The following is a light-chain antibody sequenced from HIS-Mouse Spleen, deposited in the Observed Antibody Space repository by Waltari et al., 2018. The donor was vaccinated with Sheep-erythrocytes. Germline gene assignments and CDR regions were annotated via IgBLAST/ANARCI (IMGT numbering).Light chain of an antibody. V-gene: IGLV2-11*01. CDR2: DVS. Sequence: QSALTQPRSVSGSPGQSVPLPCTGPSSDVGGYIYVSWYQQHPGKAPKLMIYDVSKRPSGVPDRFSGSKSGNTASLTISGLQAEDEADYYCCSYAGSYNHVFATGTKVTVL. CDR3: CSYAGSYNHV. CDR1: SSDVGGYIY. J-gene: IGLJ1*01.